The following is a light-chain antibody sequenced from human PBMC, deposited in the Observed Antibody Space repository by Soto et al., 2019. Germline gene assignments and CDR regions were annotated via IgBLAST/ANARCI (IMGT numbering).Light chain of an antibody. CDR1: QSISGW. V-gene: IGKV1-5*03. J-gene: IGKJ3*01. Sequence: DIQMTQSPSTLSASVGDRVTITCRVSQSISGWLAWYQQKPGKAPNLLIYKASTLESGVPSRFSGSGSGTEFTLTISSLQSEDFAVYYCQQYNNWPPVTFGPGTKVDI. CDR2: KAS. CDR3: QQYNNWPPVT.